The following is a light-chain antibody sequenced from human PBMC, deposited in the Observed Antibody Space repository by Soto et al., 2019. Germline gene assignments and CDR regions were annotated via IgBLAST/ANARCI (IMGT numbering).Light chain of an antibody. Sequence: EIVLTQSPGTLSLSPGERATLSCRASQSVTSSFLAWYQQKPGQAHRLLIYGASSRATGIPDRFSGSGSGTDFTLTISRLEPEDFAVYYCQQYDSSLTFGGGTKVEIK. CDR3: QQYDSSLT. CDR2: GAS. J-gene: IGKJ4*01. V-gene: IGKV3-20*01. CDR1: QSVTSSF.